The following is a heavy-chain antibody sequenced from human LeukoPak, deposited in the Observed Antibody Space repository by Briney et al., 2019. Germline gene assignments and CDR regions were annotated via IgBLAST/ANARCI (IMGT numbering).Heavy chain of an antibody. Sequence: SETLSLTCAVYGGSFSGYYWSWIRQPPEKGLEWIGEINHSGSTNYNPSLKSRVTISVDTSKNQFSLKLSSVTAADTAVYYCAREPDGGAYDILTAWGQGTLVTVSS. CDR2: INHSGST. V-gene: IGHV4-34*01. CDR1: GGSFSGYY. D-gene: IGHD3-9*01. J-gene: IGHJ5*02. CDR3: AREPDGGAYDILTA.